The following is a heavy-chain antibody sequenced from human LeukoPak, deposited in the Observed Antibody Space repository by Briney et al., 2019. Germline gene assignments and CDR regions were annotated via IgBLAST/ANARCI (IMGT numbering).Heavy chain of an antibody. CDR2: ISAYNGNS. CDR3: ARPYYDSSAPPYDY. J-gene: IGHJ4*02. CDR1: GYTFTSYG. D-gene: IGHD3-22*01. Sequence: ASVKVSCKASGYTFTSYGISWVRQAPGQGLEWMGWISAYNGNSNYAQKLQGRVTMTTDTSTSTAYMELRSLRSDDTAVYYCARPYYDSSAPPYDYWGQGTLVTVSS. V-gene: IGHV1-18*01.